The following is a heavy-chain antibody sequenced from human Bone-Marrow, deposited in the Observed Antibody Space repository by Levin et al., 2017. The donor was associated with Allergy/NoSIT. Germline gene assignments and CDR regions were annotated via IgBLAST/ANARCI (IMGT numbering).Heavy chain of an antibody. J-gene: IGHJ4*02. D-gene: IGHD3-10*01. CDR3: ASLSYYYGAGTHPDEDY. Sequence: SPTLSLTCSVSGASITSGDHYWRWIRQSPGKGLEWIGYIYYSGSTYYNPSLMTRITISLDPSKNHFSLKLRSVTVADTAVYYCASLSYYYGAGTHPDEDYWGQGALVIVSS. CDR2: IYYSGST. CDR1: GASITSGDHY. V-gene: IGHV4-30-4*01.